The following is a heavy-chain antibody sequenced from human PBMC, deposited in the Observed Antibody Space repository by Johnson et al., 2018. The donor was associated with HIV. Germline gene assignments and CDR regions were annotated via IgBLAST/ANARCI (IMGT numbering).Heavy chain of an antibody. CDR1: GFTFDDYA. J-gene: IGHJ3*02. CDR3: ARLDEIAAAGTGDAFDI. V-gene: IGHV3-9*01. D-gene: IGHD6-13*01. CDR2: ISWNSGTI. Sequence: EVQLVESGGGLVQPGRSLRLSCAASGFTFDDYAMHWVRQAPGKGLEWVSGISWNSGTIGYADSVKGRFAISRDNAKNSLYLQMNSLRAEDTALYYCARLDEIAAAGTGDAFDIWGQGTMVTVSS.